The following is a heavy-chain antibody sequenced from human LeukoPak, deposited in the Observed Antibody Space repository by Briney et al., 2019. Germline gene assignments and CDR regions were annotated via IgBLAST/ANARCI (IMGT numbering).Heavy chain of an antibody. J-gene: IGHJ6*03. Sequence: PGGCVRLSCAASGFTFDDYGMRGVRRARGKGLEGVSGIKWNGGSKGYADSVKGRFTISRDNAKNSLYLQMNSLRAEDTALYYCARNSGAGYYFYMDDWGKGTAVTVSS. CDR3: ARNSGAGYYFYMDD. CDR2: IKWNGGSK. D-gene: IGHD3-10*01. V-gene: IGHV3-20*04. CDR1: GFTFDDYG.